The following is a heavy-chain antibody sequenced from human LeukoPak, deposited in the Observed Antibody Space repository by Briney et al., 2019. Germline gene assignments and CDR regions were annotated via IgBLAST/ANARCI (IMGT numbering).Heavy chain of an antibody. D-gene: IGHD3-10*01. V-gene: IGHV4-4*07. J-gene: IGHJ4*02. CDR1: GDSISNYY. CDR3: ARVSLVRGAPDYYFDY. CDR2: IYTSGST. Sequence: TSETLSLTCTVPGDSISNYYWSWIRQPAGKGLEWIGRIYTSGSTNYNPSLKSRVTMSVDTSKNQFSLKLSSVTAADTAVYYCARVSLVRGAPDYYFDYWGQGTLVTVSS.